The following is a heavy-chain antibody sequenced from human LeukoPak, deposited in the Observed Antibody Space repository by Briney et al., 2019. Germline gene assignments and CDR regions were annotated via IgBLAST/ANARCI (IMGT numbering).Heavy chain of an antibody. CDR2: IKQDGSAI. J-gene: IGHJ4*02. V-gene: IGHV3-7*01. Sequence: GGSLRLSCAASGFTFSSSAMSWVRQVPGKGLEWVANIKQDGSAICYVDSVKGRFTISRDNAKNSLYLQMNSLRAEDTAVYYCARCGVGVAAAAANCWGQGTLLTVSS. CDR1: GFTFSSSA. CDR3: ARCGVGVAAAAANC. D-gene: IGHD6-13*01.